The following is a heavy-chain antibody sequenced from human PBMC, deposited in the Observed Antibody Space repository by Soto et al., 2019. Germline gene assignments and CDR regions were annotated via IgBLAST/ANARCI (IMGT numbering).Heavy chain of an antibody. J-gene: IGHJ4*02. CDR3: ARDRNWNYDFDY. CDR1: GFTFSSYA. CDR2: ISYDGSDR. V-gene: IGHV3-30-3*01. Sequence: QVQLVESGGGVVQPGRSLRLSCAASGFTFSSYAMHWVRQAPGRGLEWVAVISYDGSDRFYSDSVKGRFTISRDNSKNTLYLQMNSLRPEDTAVYSCARDRNWNYDFDYWGQGTLVTVSS. D-gene: IGHD1-7*01.